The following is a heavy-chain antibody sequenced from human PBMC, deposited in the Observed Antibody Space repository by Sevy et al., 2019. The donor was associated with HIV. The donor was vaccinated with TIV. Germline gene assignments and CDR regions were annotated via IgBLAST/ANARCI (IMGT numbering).Heavy chain of an antibody. Sequence: SETLSLTCTVSGGSISSYYWSWIRQPPGKGLEWIGYIYYSGSTNYNPSLKSRVTISVDTSKNQFSLKLSSVTAADTAVYYCARGTEDFWSGPRAKTKKESYYFDYWGQGTLVTVSS. CDR3: ARGTEDFWSGPRAKTKKESYYFDY. V-gene: IGHV4-59*13. CDR2: IYYSGST. J-gene: IGHJ4*02. CDR1: GGSISSYY. D-gene: IGHD3-3*01.